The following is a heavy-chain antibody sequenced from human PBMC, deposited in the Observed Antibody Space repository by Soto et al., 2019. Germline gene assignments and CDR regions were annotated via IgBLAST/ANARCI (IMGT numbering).Heavy chain of an antibody. CDR1: GFTFSSYA. D-gene: IGHD5-12*01. CDR2: ISGSGGST. V-gene: IGHV3-23*01. J-gene: IGHJ4*02. Sequence: GGSLRLSCAASGFTFSSYAMSWVRQAPGKGLEWVSAISGSGGSTYYADSVKGRFTISRDNSKNTLYLQMNSLRAEDTAVYYCAKDNEGYSGYTGFDYWGQGTLVTVSS. CDR3: AKDNEGYSGYTGFDY.